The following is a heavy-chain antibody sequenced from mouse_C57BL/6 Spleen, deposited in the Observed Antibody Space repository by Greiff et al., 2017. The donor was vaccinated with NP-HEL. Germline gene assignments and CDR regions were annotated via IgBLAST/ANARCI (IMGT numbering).Heavy chain of an antibody. Sequence: VKLQESGAELVRPGASVTLSCKASGYTFTDYEMHWVKQTPVHGLEWIGAIDPETGGTAYNQKFKGKAILTADKSSSTAYMELRSLTSEDSAVYYCTTYGSSSFDYWGQGTTLTVSS. CDR2: IDPETGGT. J-gene: IGHJ2*01. CDR3: TTYGSSSFDY. CDR1: GYTFTDYE. V-gene: IGHV1-15*01. D-gene: IGHD1-1*01.